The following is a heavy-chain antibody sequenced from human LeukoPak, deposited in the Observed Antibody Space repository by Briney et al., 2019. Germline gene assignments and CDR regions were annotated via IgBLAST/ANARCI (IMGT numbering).Heavy chain of an antibody. V-gene: IGHV3-9*01. Sequence: GGSLRLSCAASGFTFDDYAMHWVRQAPGKGLEWVSGISWNSGSIGYADSVKGRFTISRDNAKNSLYLQMNSLRAEDTALYYCAKDMGTGEPSDYWGQGTLVTVSS. CDR1: GFTFDDYA. CDR3: AKDMGTGEPSDY. J-gene: IGHJ4*02. D-gene: IGHD3-10*01. CDR2: ISWNSGSI.